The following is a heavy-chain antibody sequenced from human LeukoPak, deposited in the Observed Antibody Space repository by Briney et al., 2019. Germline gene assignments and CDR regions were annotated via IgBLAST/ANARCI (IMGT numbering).Heavy chain of an antibody. CDR1: GGSISSSSYY. D-gene: IGHD6-13*01. Sequence: SETLSLTCTVSGGSISSSSYYWGWIRQPPGKGLEWIGRIYYSGSTYYNPSLKSRVTISVDTSKNQFSLKLSSVTAADTAVYYCARHGPVDDSSWHGTKPFDYWGQGTLVTVSS. CDR3: ARHGPVDDSSWHGTKPFDY. V-gene: IGHV4-39*01. CDR2: IYYSGST. J-gene: IGHJ4*02.